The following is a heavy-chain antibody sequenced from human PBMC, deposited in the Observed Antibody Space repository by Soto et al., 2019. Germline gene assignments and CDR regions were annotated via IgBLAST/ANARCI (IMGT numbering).Heavy chain of an antibody. CDR3: ARGDTAGVDY. CDR2: MQPSSGRT. Sequence: QVQLVQSGAEVREPGASVKVSCKASGYSFTGLDINWVRQTTGQGLEWMGWMQPSSGRTGYAQKFQGRVTKTRDTSIDTAYMELSSLTSDDAAFYYCARGDTAGVDYWGQGTLVTVSS. D-gene: IGHD1-26*01. CDR1: GYSFTGLD. V-gene: IGHV1-8*01. J-gene: IGHJ4*02.